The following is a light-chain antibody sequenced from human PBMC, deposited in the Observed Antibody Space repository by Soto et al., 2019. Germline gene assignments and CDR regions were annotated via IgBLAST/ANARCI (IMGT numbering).Light chain of an antibody. CDR2: AAS. CDR3: QPANSFPLT. Sequence: DIQMTQSPSSVSASVGDRVTITCRASQGFRGGLAWFQQNPGTAPKLLIYAASTLQSGVPSRFSGSGSGTDFTLTISSLQPEDFATYYCQPANSFPLTFGGGTKVEIK. J-gene: IGKJ4*01. CDR1: QGFRGG. V-gene: IGKV1-12*01.